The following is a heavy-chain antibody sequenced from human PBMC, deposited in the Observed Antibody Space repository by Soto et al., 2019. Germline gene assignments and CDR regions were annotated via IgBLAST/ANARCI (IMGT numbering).Heavy chain of an antibody. V-gene: IGHV3-7*01. CDR2: LDQGGGEK. J-gene: IGHJ4*02. CDR1: EFSFSDYW. Sequence: GGSLRLSCAASEFSFSDYWMAWVRQAPGKGLEWVANLDQGGGEKYYADSVKGRFTISRDNSKNTLYLQMNSPRAEDTAVYYCARDWYAEFFPDYWGQGTLVTVSS. D-gene: IGHD2-8*01. CDR3: ARDWYAEFFPDY.